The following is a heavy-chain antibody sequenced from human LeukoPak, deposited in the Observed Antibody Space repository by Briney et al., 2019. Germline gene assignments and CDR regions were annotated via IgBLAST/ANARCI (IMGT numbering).Heavy chain of an antibody. CDR2: INPNSGGT. Sequence: ASVKVSCKASGYTFTGYYMHWVRQAPGQGLEWMGRINPNSGGTNYAQKFQGRVTMTRDTSISTAYMELSRLRSDDTAVYYCAREPTVTIGGYYYYYMDVWGKGTTVTVSS. D-gene: IGHD4-17*01. CDR1: GYTFTGYY. J-gene: IGHJ6*03. V-gene: IGHV1-2*06. CDR3: AREPTVTIGGYYYYYMDV.